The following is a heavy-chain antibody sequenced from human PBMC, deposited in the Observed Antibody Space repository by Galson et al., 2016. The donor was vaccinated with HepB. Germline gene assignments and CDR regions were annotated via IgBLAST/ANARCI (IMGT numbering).Heavy chain of an antibody. CDR2: IWYDGSNK. D-gene: IGHD1-14*01. CDR1: GFTFSRYG. Sequence: SLRLSCAASGFTFSRYGMHWVRQAPGKGLEWLALIWYDGSNKYYADSVKGRVTISRDNSKNTLYLQMNSLRAEDTAVYYCEAITDYWGQGTLVTVSS. J-gene: IGHJ4*02. CDR3: EAITDY. V-gene: IGHV3-30*02.